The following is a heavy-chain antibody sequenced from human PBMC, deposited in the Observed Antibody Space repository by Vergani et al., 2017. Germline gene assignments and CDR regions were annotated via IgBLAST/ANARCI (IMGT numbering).Heavy chain of an antibody. CDR3: ARDRSSRRITIFGVVTGMDV. Sequence: EVQLVESGGGLVQPGGSLRLSCAASGFTFSSYWMSWVRQAPGKGLEWVANIKQDGSEKYYVDSVKGRFTISRDNAKNSLYLQMNSLRAEDTAVYSCARDRSSRRITIFGVVTGMDVWGKGTTVTVSS. J-gene: IGHJ6*04. D-gene: IGHD3-3*01. CDR1: GFTFSSYW. V-gene: IGHV3-7*01. CDR2: IKQDGSEK.